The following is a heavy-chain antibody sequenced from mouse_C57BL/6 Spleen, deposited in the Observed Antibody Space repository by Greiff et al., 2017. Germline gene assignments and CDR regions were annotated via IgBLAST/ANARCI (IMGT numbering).Heavy chain of an antibody. CDR2: IDPETGGT. J-gene: IGHJ3*01. D-gene: IGHD2-3*01. Sequence: QVQLQQSGAELVRPGASVTLSCKASGYTFTDYEMHWVKQTPVHGLEWIGAIDPETGGTAYNQKFKGKAIPTADKSSSTAYMELRSLTSEDSAVYYCTRERDGYYVFAYWGQGTLVTVSA. V-gene: IGHV1-15*01. CDR1: GYTFTDYE. CDR3: TRERDGYYVFAY.